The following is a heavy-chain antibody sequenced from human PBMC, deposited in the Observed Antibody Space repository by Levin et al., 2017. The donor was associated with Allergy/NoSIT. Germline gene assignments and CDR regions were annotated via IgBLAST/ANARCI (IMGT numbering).Heavy chain of an antibody. J-gene: IGHJ4*02. D-gene: IGHD3-16*01. CDR3: TRGGGYVGYRAPLDY. Sequence: KISCKASGGAFSSDSITWVRQAPGRGLEWMGRITPFLGVTTYAQEVQGRITLSADKSTDTAYMELYSLRSEDTATYFCTRGGGYVGYRAPLDYWGQGTLVTVSS. CDR1: GGAFSSDS. CDR2: ITPFLGVT. V-gene: IGHV1-69*04.